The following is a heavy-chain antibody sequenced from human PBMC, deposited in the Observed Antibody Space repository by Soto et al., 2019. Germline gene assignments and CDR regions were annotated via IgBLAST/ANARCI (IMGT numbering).Heavy chain of an antibody. Sequence: ASLKVSYKASVGTFSSYTITWLRQAPGQGLEWMGRINPINDIEHYAQKLQGRVTLTTDTSTSTAYMDLTSLRSDDTAVYFCARDPGAASFDFWAQGTLVTVSS. CDR3: ARDPGAASFDF. D-gene: IGHD2-15*01. J-gene: IGHJ4*02. CDR1: VGTFSSYT. CDR2: INPINDIE. V-gene: IGHV1-69*04.